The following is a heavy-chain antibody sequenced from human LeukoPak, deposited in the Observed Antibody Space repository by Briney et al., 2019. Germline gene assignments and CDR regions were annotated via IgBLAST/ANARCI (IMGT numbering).Heavy chain of an antibody. V-gene: IGHV3-23*01. CDR2: ISGSGGST. CDR3: AKLSDILTGYSPADSNYFDY. Sequence: GGFLRLSCAASGFTFSSYAMSWVRQAPGKGLEWVSAISGSGGSTYYADSVKGRFTISRDNSKNTLYLQMNSLRAEDTAVYYCAKLSDILTGYSPADSNYFDYWGQGTLVTVSS. CDR1: GFTFSSYA. D-gene: IGHD3-9*01. J-gene: IGHJ4*02.